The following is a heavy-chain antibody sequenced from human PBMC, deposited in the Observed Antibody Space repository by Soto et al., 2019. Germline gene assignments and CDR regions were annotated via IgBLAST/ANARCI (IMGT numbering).Heavy chain of an antibody. CDR3: VRVGWGYTYGNGLDG. Sequence: QVQLVESGGGVVHPGESLRLSCAASGFTFSTYGMNWVRQAPGKGLEWVAVIQHNGNYIQYADFVRGRFTISRDNYKSILYLEMNGLTPEDTALYYCVRVGWGYTYGNGLDGWGQGTTVTVSS. D-gene: IGHD5-18*01. CDR1: GFTFSTYG. J-gene: IGHJ6*02. CDR2: IQHNGNYI. V-gene: IGHV3-30*03.